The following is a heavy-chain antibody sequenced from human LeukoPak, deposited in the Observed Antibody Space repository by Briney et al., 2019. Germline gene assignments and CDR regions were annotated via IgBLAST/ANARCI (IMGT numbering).Heavy chain of an antibody. D-gene: IGHD2-15*01. CDR2: VTSSGDIA. CDR3: ARDYCSGASCLRIQTLDS. J-gene: IGHJ4*02. CDR1: GFTFSDYY. V-gene: IGHV3-11*04. Sequence: PGGSLRLSCAASGFTFSDYYMSWIRQAPGKGLEWVSYVTSSGDIASYADSVRGRFTISRDNAKNRLYLQMNSLGVEDTALYYCARDYCSGASCLRIQTLDSWGQGTLVTVSS.